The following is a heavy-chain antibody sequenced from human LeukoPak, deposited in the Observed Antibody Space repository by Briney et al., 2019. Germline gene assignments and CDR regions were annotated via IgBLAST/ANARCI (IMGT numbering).Heavy chain of an antibody. CDR3: ARLEKNSYYYMDV. J-gene: IGHJ6*03. Sequence: PGGSLRLSCAVSGFTVSSNYMGWVRQAPGKGLEWVSVFYASGSIYYAESVKGRFTISRDNSEDTLFLQMNTLRAEDTAVYYCARLEKNSYYYMDVWGKGTTVTVSS. CDR2: FYASGSI. CDR1: GFTVSSNY. V-gene: IGHV3-53*01. D-gene: IGHD1-1*01.